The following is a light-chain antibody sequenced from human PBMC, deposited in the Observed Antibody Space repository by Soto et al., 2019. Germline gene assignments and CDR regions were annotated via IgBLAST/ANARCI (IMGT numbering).Light chain of an antibody. V-gene: IGLV2-14*01. CDR2: EVS. J-gene: IGLJ3*02. CDR3: SSYTISSTRV. CDR1: SGDVGGYYY. Sequence: QSVLTQPASVSGSPGQSITISCTGTSGDVGGYYYVSWYQQLPGKAPKLMISEVSNRPSGVSNRFSGSKSGNTASLTISGLQAEDEADYYCSSYTISSTRVFGGGTKLTVL.